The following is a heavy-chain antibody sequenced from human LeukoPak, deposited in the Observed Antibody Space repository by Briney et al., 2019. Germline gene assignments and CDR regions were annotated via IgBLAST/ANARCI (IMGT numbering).Heavy chain of an antibody. V-gene: IGHV4-39*07. J-gene: IGHJ4*02. CDR1: GGSISSSRYY. CDR3: ASGGHYYGSGSHFDY. CDR2: IYYSGST. Sequence: SETLSLTCTVSGGSISSSRYYWGWIRQPPGKGLEWIGNIYYSGSTYYNPSLKSRVTISVDTSKNQFSLKLSSVTAADTAVYYCASGGHYYGSGSHFDYWGQGTLVTVSS. D-gene: IGHD3-10*01.